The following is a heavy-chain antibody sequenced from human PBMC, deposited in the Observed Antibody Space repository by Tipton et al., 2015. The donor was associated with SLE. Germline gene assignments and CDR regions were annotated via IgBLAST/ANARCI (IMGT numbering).Heavy chain of an antibody. Sequence: RSLRLSCVVSGFTFSGFAIHWVRQAPGKGLEWVAFIRYDGSDKDYTDSVKGRFTISRDNSKNTLYLQMNSLRAEDTAVYYCARGPFQRWPPGAYWGQGTLVTVSS. V-gene: IGHV3-30*04. CDR2: IRYDGSDK. CDR3: ARGPFQRWPPGAY. J-gene: IGHJ4*02. D-gene: IGHD6-19*01. CDR1: GFTFSGFA.